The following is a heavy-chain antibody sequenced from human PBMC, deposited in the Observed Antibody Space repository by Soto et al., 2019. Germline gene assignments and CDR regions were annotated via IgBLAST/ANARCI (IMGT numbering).Heavy chain of an antibody. D-gene: IGHD1-26*01. Sequence: QVQLVQSGAEVKKPGASVKVSCKASGYTFTSYAMHWVRQAPGQRLEWMGWINAGNGNTKYSQKFQGRVTITRDTSASTAYMELSSLRSEDTAVYYCARGGSLDWSFDLWGRGTLVTVSS. CDR2: INAGNGNT. J-gene: IGHJ2*01. CDR1: GYTFTSYA. CDR3: ARGGSLDWSFDL. V-gene: IGHV1-3*01.